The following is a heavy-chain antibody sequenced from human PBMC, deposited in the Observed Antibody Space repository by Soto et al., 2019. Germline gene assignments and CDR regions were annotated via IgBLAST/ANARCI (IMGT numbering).Heavy chain of an antibody. CDR2: ISSDGNNQ. CDR1: GFTSSSFV. V-gene: IGHV3-30*18. D-gene: IGHD3-10*01. J-gene: IGHJ3*02. Sequence: QVQLVESGGGVVQPGTSLRLSCAASGFTSSSFVIHWVRQAPGKGLEWLAVISSDGNNQYYADSVKGRFTISRDNSKRTLYLQVNSLRAEATAVYFCAKGRGVLDAFDMWGQGTMVTVS. CDR3: AKGRGVLDAFDM.